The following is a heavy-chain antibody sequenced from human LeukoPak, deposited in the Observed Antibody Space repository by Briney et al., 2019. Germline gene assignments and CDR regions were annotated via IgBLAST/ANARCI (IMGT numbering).Heavy chain of an antibody. Sequence: ASETLSLTCTVSGGSISSYYWSWIRQPPGKGLEWIGYIYNSGSTNYNPSLKSRVTISVDTSKNQFSLKLSSVTAADTAVYYCARATNGMDVWGQGTTVTVSS. CDR3: ARATNGMDV. CDR1: GGSISSYY. CDR2: IYNSGST. J-gene: IGHJ6*02. D-gene: IGHD5-12*01. V-gene: IGHV4-59*01.